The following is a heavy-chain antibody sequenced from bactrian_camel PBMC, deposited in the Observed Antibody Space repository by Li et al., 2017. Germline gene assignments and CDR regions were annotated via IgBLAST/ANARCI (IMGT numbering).Heavy chain of an antibody. CDR3: AAGWTSGGICRFSPAFFRY. CDR2: ICTGVGTT. V-gene: IGHV3S1*01. J-gene: IGHJ6*01. D-gene: IGHD3*01. Sequence: HVQLVESGGGSVQAGGSLRLSCEAPRFTFSSKCSAWFRQFPGKEREAVADICTGVGTTYYDDSVKDRFTIQENAKNAVDLQMNSLKPEDSAMYYCAAGWTSGGICRFSPAFFRYWGQGTQVTVS. CDR1: RFTFSSKC.